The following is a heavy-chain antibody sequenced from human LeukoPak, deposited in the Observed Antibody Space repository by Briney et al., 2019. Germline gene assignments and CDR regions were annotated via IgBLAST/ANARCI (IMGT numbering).Heavy chain of an antibody. Sequence: GGSLRLSCTASGFTFGDYAISWVRQAPGKGLEWVGRTRNKANSYTTEYAASVKGRFTISRDDSKNSLYLQMNSLKTEDTAVYYCARVRLSGGFDYWGQGTLVTVSS. J-gene: IGHJ4*02. D-gene: IGHD1-26*01. CDR2: TRNKANSYTT. CDR1: GFTFGDYA. CDR3: ARVRLSGGFDY. V-gene: IGHV3-72*01.